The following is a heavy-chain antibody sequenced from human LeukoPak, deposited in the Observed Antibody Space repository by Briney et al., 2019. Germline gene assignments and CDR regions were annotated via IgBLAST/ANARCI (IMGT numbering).Heavy chain of an antibody. CDR3: AYMRYYGSGSYLAQ. V-gene: IGHV3-53*01. CDR1: GFTVSSNY. J-gene: IGHJ4*02. CDR2: IYSGGST. Sequence: AGSLRLSCAASGFTVSSNYMSWVRQAPGKGLEWVSVIYSGGSTYYADSVKGRFTISRDNSKNTLYLQMNSLRAEDTAVYYCAYMRYYGSGSYLAQWGQGTLATVSP. D-gene: IGHD3-10*01.